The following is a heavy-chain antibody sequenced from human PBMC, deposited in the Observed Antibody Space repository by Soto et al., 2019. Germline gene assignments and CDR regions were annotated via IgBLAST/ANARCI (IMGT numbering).Heavy chain of an antibody. CDR3: AREYGDYADAFDI. Sequence: ASVKVSCKASGYTFTGYYMHWVRQAPGQGLEWMGWINPNSGGTNYAQKFQGWVTMTRDTSISTAYMELSRLRSDDTAVYYCAREYGDYADAFDIWGQGTMVTVSS. D-gene: IGHD4-17*01. CDR1: GYTFTGYY. CDR2: INPNSGGT. V-gene: IGHV1-2*04. J-gene: IGHJ3*02.